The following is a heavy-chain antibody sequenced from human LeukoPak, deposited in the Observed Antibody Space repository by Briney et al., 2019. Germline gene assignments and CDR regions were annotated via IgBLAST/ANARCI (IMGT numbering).Heavy chain of an antibody. D-gene: IGHD2-2*01. CDR2: IRYDGSNK. CDR3: ARWGDCSSTSCYGIAFDY. Sequence: GGSLRLSCAASGFTFSSYWMHWVRQAPGKGLEWVAFIRYDGSNKYYADSVKGRFTISRDNAKNSLYLQMNSLRAEDTAVYYCARWGDCSSTSCYGIAFDYWGQGTLVTVSS. V-gene: IGHV3-30*02. CDR1: GFTFSSYW. J-gene: IGHJ4*02.